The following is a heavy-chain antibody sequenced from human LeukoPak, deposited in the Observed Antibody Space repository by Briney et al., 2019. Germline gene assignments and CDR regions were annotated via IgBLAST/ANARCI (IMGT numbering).Heavy chain of an antibody. V-gene: IGHV3-48*03. Sequence: GGSLRLSCAASGFTFSSYEMNWVRQAPWRGLEWVSYISSRGSTIYYADSVKGRFTISRDNAKNSLYLQMNSLRAEDTAVYYCARYGYCSGGSCFNSWFDPWGQGTLVTVSS. CDR3: ARYGYCSGGSCFNSWFDP. CDR1: GFTFSSYE. J-gene: IGHJ5*02. CDR2: ISSRGSTI. D-gene: IGHD2-15*01.